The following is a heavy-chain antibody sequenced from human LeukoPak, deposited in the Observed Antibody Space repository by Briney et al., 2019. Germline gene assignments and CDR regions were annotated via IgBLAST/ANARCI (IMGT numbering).Heavy chain of an antibody. J-gene: IGHJ6*02. CDR1: GGSISGDNW. CDR2: VDHSGRT. Sequence: PSETLSLTCAVSGGSISGDNWWSWVRQAPGKGLEWIGEVDHSGRTNYNPSLKSRVTISEDKSKNQFSLKLSSVTAADTAVYYCARDRVESYYGMDVWGQGTTVTVSS. CDR3: ARDRVESYYGMDV. V-gene: IGHV4-4*02. D-gene: IGHD1-1*01.